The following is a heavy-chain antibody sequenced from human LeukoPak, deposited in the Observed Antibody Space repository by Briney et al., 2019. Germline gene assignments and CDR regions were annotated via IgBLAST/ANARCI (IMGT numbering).Heavy chain of an antibody. V-gene: IGHV3-9*03. D-gene: IGHD6-19*01. CDR3: AKDIGRVAGTGIDY. CDR2: ISWNSGSI. CDR1: GFTFDDYA. Sequence: PGGSLRLSCAASGFTFDDYAMHWVRHAPGKGLEGVSCISWNSGSIGYADSVKGRFTISRDNAKNSLYLQMNSLRAEDMALYYCAKDIGRVAGTGIDYWGQGTLVTVSS. J-gene: IGHJ4*02.